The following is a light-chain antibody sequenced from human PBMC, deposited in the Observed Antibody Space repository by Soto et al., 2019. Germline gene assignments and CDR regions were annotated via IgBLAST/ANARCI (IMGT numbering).Light chain of an antibody. V-gene: IGKV1-39*01. CDR1: QSISTY. Sequence: IQMSQSPSSLSASAGDRVSISCRASQSISTYLNWYQQKPGKVPKLLIYGASTLQSEVPSRFSGSGYGTDFTLIISSLQPEDSATYYCQQTYSIPLTFGQGTRVEIK. CDR3: QQTYSIPLT. J-gene: IGKJ5*01. CDR2: GAS.